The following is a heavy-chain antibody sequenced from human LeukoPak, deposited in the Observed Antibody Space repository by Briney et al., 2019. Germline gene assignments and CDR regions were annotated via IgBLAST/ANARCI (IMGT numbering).Heavy chain of an antibody. CDR2: IYYSGST. CDR1: GGSISSSSYY. CDR3: ARHESIMITSIGRSAFDI. D-gene: IGHD3-16*01. V-gene: IGHV4-39*01. Sequence: SETLSLTCTVSGGSISSSSYYWDRIRQPPGKGLEWIGSIYYSGSTYYNPSLKSRVTISVDTSKNQFSLKLSSVTAADTAVYYCARHESIMITSIGRSAFDIWGQGTMVTVSS. J-gene: IGHJ3*02.